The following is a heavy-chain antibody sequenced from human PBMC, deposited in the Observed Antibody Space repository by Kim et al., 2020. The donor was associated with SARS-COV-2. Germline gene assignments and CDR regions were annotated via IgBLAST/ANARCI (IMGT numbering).Heavy chain of an antibody. CDR1: GFTFSSYE. CDR3: ASYCSGGSCYSEWFDP. V-gene: IGHV3-48*03. Sequence: GSLRLSCAASGFTFSSYEMNWVRQAPGKGLEWVSYISSSGSTIYYADSVKGRFTISRDNAKNSLYLQMNSLRAEDTAVYYCASYCSGGSCYSEWFDPWGQGTLVTVSS. J-gene: IGHJ5*02. D-gene: IGHD2-15*01. CDR2: ISSSGSTI.